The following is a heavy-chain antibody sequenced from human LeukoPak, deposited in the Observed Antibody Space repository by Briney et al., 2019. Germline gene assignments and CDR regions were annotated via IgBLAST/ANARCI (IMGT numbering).Heavy chain of an antibody. D-gene: IGHD2-21*01. CDR2: IYYSGST. CDR1: GGSISSHY. CDR3: ARLIRVVIATRIDAFDI. V-gene: IGHV4-59*08. Sequence: SETLSLTCTVSGGSISSHYWSWIRQPPGKGLEWIGYIYYSGSTNYNPSLKSRVSISVDTSKIHFSLKLSSVTTADTAVYYCARLIRVVIATRIDAFDIWGQGTMVTVSS. J-gene: IGHJ3*02.